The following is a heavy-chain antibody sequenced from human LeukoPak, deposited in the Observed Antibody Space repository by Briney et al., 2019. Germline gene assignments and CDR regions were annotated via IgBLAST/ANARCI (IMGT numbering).Heavy chain of an antibody. CDR3: AKSQDDYGDYALNY. Sequence: PGGSLRLSCAASGLTFSSYGMHWVRQAPGKGLEWVAVIWYDGSNKYYADSVKGRFTISRDNSKNTLYLQMNSLRAEDTAVYYCAKSQDDYGDYALNYWGQGTLVTVSS. CDR2: IWYDGSNK. J-gene: IGHJ4*02. D-gene: IGHD4-17*01. CDR1: GLTFSSYG. V-gene: IGHV3-33*06.